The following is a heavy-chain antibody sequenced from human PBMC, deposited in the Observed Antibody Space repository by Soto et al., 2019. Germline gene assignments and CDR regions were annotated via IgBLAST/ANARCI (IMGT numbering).Heavy chain of an antibody. V-gene: IGHV1-18*04. Sequence: ASVKVSCKASGYTFTSYGISWVRQAPGQGLEWMGWISAYNGNTNYAQKHQGRVTMTTDTSTSTAYMELRSLRSDDTAVYYCARDPNYDFWSGYYPFDYWGQGTLVTVSS. CDR1: GYTFTSYG. D-gene: IGHD3-3*01. CDR3: ARDPNYDFWSGYYPFDY. J-gene: IGHJ4*02. CDR2: ISAYNGNT.